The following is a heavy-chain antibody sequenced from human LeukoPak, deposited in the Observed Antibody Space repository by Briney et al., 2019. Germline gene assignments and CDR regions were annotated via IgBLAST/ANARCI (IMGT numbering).Heavy chain of an antibody. D-gene: IGHD6-19*01. CDR2: IIPIFGTA. CDR1: GGTFISYA. CDR3: ASLVQQWLADAGGYYYYMDV. Sequence: SVKVSCKASGGTFISYAISWVRQAPGQGLEWMGRIIPIFGTANYAQKFQGRVTITTDESTSTAYMELSSLRSEDTAVYYCASLVQQWLADAGGYYYYMDVWGKGTTVTVSS. V-gene: IGHV1-69*05. J-gene: IGHJ6*03.